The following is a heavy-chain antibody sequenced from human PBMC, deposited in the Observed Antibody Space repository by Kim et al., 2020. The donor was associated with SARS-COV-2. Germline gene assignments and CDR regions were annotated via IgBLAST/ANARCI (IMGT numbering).Heavy chain of an antibody. V-gene: IGHV1-2*06. D-gene: IGHD2-15*01. Sequence: ASVKVSCKASGYTFTGYYMHWVRQAPGQGLEWMGRINPNSGGTNYAQKFQGRVTMTRDTSISTAYMELSRLRSDDTAVYYCAREGDCSGGSFYHYWYFDLWGRGTLVTVSS. CDR1: GYTFTGYY. J-gene: IGHJ2*01. CDR3: AREGDCSGGSFYHYWYFDL. CDR2: INPNSGGT.